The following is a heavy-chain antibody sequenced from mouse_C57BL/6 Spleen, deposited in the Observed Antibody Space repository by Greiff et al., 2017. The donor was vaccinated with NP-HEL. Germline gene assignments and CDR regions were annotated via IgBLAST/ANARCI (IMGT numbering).Heavy chain of an antibody. Sequence: VQLQQSGAELVRPGTSVKVSCKASGYAFTNYLIEWVKQRPGQGLEWIGVINPGSGGTNYNEKFKGKATLTADKSSSTAYMQLSSLTSEVSAVYFCAREGGNYDAMDYWGQGTSVTVSS. V-gene: IGHV1-54*01. CDR3: AREGGNYDAMDY. CDR1: GYAFTNYL. J-gene: IGHJ4*01. CDR2: INPGSGGT. D-gene: IGHD2-1*01.